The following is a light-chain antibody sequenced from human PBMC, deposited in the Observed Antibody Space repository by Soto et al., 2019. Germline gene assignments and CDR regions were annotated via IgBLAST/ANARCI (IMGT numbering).Light chain of an antibody. CDR3: QVWYSSTDLYV. Sequence: ELTQPPSVSVAPGQTARITCGGNNIGSESVHWYQQRPGQAPVLVVYDDSDRPSGIPERFSGSNSANTATLTISRVEAGDGADYYCQVWYSSTDLYVFGSGTKVTVL. V-gene: IGLV3-21*02. J-gene: IGLJ1*01. CDR2: DDS. CDR1: NIGSES.